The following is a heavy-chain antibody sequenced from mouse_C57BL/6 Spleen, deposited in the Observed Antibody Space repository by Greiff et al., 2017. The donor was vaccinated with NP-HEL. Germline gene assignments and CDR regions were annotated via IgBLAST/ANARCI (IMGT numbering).Heavy chain of an antibody. CDR1: GFTFSDAW. D-gene: IGHD2-5*01. J-gene: IGHJ1*03. CDR3: TRNSNYPYWYFDV. CDR2: IRNKANNHAT. V-gene: IGHV6-6*01. Sequence: EVKLEESGGGLVQPGGSMKLSCAASGFTFSDAWMDWVRQSPEKGLEWVAEIRNKANNHATYYAESVKGRFTISRDDSKSSVYLQMNSLRAEDTGIYYCTRNSNYPYWYFDVWGTGTTVTVSS.